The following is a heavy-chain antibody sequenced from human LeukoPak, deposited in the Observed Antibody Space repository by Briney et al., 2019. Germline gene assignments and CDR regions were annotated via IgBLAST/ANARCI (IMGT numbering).Heavy chain of an antibody. Sequence: GESLKISCKGSGYNFASYWIGWVRQMPGKGLEWMGVIYPDDSDTRYSPSFQGQVTISADKSISTAYLQWSSLKASDTAMYYCARLDGYSSSWAFDYWGQGTLVTVSS. CDR2: IYPDDSDT. V-gene: IGHV5-51*01. CDR1: GYNFASYW. J-gene: IGHJ4*02. D-gene: IGHD6-13*01. CDR3: ARLDGYSSSWAFDY.